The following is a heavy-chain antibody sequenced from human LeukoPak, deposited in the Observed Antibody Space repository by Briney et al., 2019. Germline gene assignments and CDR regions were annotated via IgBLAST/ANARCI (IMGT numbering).Heavy chain of an antibody. CDR2: INHSGST. CDR1: GGSFSGYY. V-gene: IGHV4-34*01. Sequence: PSETLSLTCAVYGGSFSGYYWSWIRQPPGKGLEWIGEINHSGSTNYNPSLKSRVTISVDTSKNQFSLKLSSVTAADTAVYYCARHMRGYSYGSGLHGGFDYWGQGTLVTVSS. J-gene: IGHJ4*02. CDR3: ARHMRGYSYGSGLHGGFDY. D-gene: IGHD5-18*01.